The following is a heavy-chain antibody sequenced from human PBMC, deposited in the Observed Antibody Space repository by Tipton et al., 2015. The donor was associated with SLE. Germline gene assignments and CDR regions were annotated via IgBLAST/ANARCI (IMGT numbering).Heavy chain of an antibody. CDR1: GGSISSYY. CDR3: ASGGHYYGSGSYLDY. Sequence: TLSLTCTVSGGSISSYYWSWIRQPPGKGLEWIGYIYYSGSTNYNPSLKSRVTISVDTSKNQFSLKLSSVTAADTAVYYCASGGHYYGSGSYLDYWGQGTLVTVSS. D-gene: IGHD3-10*01. J-gene: IGHJ4*02. CDR2: IYYSGST. V-gene: IGHV4-59*12.